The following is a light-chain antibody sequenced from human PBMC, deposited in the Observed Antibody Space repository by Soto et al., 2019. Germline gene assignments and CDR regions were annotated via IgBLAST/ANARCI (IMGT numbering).Light chain of an antibody. CDR3: QQSYSTPCT. CDR2: AAS. V-gene: IGKV1-39*01. J-gene: IGKJ1*01. Sequence: DIQMTQSPSSLSASVGDGVTITCRASQSISSYLNWYQQKPGKAPKLLIYAASSLQSGVPSRFSGSGSGTDFTLTISSXQPEDFATYYCQQSYSTPCTFGQGTKVDIK. CDR1: QSISSY.